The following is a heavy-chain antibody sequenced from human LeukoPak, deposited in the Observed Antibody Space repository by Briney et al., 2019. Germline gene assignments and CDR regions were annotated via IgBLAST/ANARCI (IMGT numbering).Heavy chain of an antibody. J-gene: IGHJ5*02. CDR3: AKGSGRGWDNNWFDP. V-gene: IGHV3-9*01. CDR2: ISWNSGYI. D-gene: IGHD6-19*01. CDR1: GFTFDDYG. Sequence: GGSLRLSCAASGFTFDDYGMHWVRQTPGKALEWVSGISWNSGYIVYADSVKGRFTISRDNAKNSLYLQMNSLRAEDTALYYCAKGSGRGWDNNWFDPWGQGTLVTVSS.